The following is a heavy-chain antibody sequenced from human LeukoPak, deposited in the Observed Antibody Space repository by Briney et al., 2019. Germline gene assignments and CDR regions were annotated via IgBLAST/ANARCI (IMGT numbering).Heavy chain of an antibody. J-gene: IGHJ6*02. CDR3: ARLTRSVVDGMDV. Sequence: GEFLKISCKGSGYSFTSYWIGWVRQMPGKGLEWMGIIYPGDSDTRYSPSFQGQVTISADKSISTAYLQWSSLKASDTAMYYCARLTRSVVDGMDVWGQGTTVTVSS. CDR1: GYSFTSYW. D-gene: IGHD4-23*01. V-gene: IGHV5-51*01. CDR2: IYPGDSDT.